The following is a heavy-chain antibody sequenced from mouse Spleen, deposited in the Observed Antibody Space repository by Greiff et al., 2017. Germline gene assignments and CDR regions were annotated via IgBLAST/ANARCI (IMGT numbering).Heavy chain of an antibody. D-gene: IGHD2-5*01. Sequence: VQLQQSGAELVRPGASVKLSCTASGFNIKDDYMHWVKQRPEQGLEWIGWIDPENGDTEYASKFQGKATITADTSSNTAYLQLSSLTSEDTAVYYCTKYSNYVWFDYWGQGTTLTVSS. CDR2: IDPENGDT. CDR1: GFNIKDDY. V-gene: IGHV14-4*01. J-gene: IGHJ2*01. CDR3: TKYSNYVWFDY.